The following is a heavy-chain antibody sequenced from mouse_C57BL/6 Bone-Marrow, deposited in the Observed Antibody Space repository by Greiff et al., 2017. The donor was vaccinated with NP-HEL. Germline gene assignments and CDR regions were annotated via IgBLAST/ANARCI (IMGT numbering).Heavy chain of an antibody. V-gene: IGHV2-2*01. D-gene: IGHD3-3*01. CDR1: GFSLTSYG. Sequence: VQLQQSGPGLVQPSQSLSITCTVSGFSLTSYGVHWVRQSPGKGLEWLGVIWSGGSTDYNAAFISRLSISKDNSKSQVFFKMNSLQADDTAIYYCARNPGRGYFDVWGTGTTVTVSS. CDR2: IWSGGST. CDR3: ARNPGRGYFDV. J-gene: IGHJ1*03.